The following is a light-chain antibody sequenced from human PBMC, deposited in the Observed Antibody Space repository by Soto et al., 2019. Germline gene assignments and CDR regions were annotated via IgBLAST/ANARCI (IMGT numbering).Light chain of an antibody. CDR3: QQFNSYPT. Sequence: ALPLTQSPSSLSASVGDRVTITCRASQGISSALAWYQQKPGKAPKLLIYDASSLESGVPSRFSGSGSGTDFTLTISSLQPEDFATYYCQQFNSYPTFGQGTRLEIK. J-gene: IGKJ5*01. CDR1: QGISSA. V-gene: IGKV1-13*02. CDR2: DAS.